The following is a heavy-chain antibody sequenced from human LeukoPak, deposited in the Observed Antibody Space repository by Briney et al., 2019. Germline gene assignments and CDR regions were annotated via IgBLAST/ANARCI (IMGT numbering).Heavy chain of an antibody. J-gene: IGHJ6*02. CDR2: IYSGGST. CDR1: GFTVSSNY. V-gene: IGHV3-53*01. D-gene: IGHD6-19*01. Sequence: GGSLRLSCAASGFTVSSNYMSWVRQAPGKGLEWVSVIYSGGSTYYADSVKGRFTISRDNSKNTLYLQMNSLRAEDTAVYYCAREGRIAVAGGYYGMDVWGQGTTVTVSS. CDR3: AREGRIAVAGGYYGMDV.